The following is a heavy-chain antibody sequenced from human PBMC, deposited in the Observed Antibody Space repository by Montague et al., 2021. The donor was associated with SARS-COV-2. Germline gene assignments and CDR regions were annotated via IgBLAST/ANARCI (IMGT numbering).Heavy chain of an antibody. Sequence: CAISGDSVCSKIATWKWIRQSPSRGFQWLGRTYYRSKWYNDYAESVKSRITIDPDTSKHQFSLHLNSVTPEDTAVYYCARIPVGSKYYFDFWGQGTLVTVSS. CDR2: TYYRSKWYN. J-gene: IGHJ4*02. V-gene: IGHV6-1*01. CDR3: ARIPVGSKYYFDF. D-gene: IGHD2-2*01. CDR1: GDSVCSKIAT.